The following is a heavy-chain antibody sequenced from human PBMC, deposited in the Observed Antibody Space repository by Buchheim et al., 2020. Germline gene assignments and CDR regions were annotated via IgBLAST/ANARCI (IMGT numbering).Heavy chain of an antibody. CDR3: AKVSLQWTANYGMDV. V-gene: IGHV3-30*18. D-gene: IGHD3-3*01. J-gene: IGHJ6*02. Sequence: QVQLVESGGGVVQPGRSLRLSCAASGFTFSTYGMHWVRQAPGKGLEWMAVIWSDGSNKWYAASVKGRFTVSRNNSRNMMYLHMNTLRPEDTAVYYCAKVSLQWTANYGMDVWGQGTT. CDR2: IWSDGSNK. CDR1: GFTFSTYG.